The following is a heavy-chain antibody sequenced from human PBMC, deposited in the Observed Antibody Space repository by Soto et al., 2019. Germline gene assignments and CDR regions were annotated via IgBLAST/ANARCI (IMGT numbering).Heavy chain of an antibody. Sequence: ASVKVSCKASGYTFTSYAMHWVRQAPGQRLEWMGWINAGNGNTKYSQKFQGRVTITRDTSASTAYMELSSLRSEDTAVYYCARPRGAAAVRSPLDPWGQGTLVTVSS. V-gene: IGHV1-3*01. D-gene: IGHD6-13*01. CDR1: GYTFTSYA. CDR3: ARPRGAAAVRSPLDP. J-gene: IGHJ5*02. CDR2: INAGNGNT.